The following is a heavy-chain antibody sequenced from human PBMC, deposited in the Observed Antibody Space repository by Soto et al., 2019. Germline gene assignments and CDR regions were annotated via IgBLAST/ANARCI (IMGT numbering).Heavy chain of an antibody. D-gene: IGHD6-6*01. J-gene: IGHJ6*02. CDR2: IHPVESDT. CDR3: AIVRSSGYYGMDV. Sequence: PGESLKISCKGSGYTFTSYWIGWVPQMPRKCLEWMGIIHPVESDTRYSASFPGQVTVSADKSISTAYLQSNSLKAADTAMYYCAIVRSSGYYGMDVGGQGTTVTVSS. CDR1: GYTFTSYW. V-gene: IGHV5-51*01.